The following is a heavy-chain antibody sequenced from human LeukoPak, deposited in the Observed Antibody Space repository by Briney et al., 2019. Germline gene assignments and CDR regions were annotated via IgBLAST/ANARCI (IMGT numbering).Heavy chain of an antibody. CDR1: GGSISSYY. CDR3: ARSSSFITMIVVVPTAFDI. CDR2: IYYSGST. D-gene: IGHD3-22*01. J-gene: IGHJ3*02. Sequence: SETLSLTCTVSGGSISSYYWSWIRQPPGKGLEWIGYIYYSGSTNYNPSLKSRVTISVDTSKNQFSLKLSSVTAADTAVYYCARSSSFITMIVVVPTAFDIWAKGQWSPSLQ. V-gene: IGHV4-59*01.